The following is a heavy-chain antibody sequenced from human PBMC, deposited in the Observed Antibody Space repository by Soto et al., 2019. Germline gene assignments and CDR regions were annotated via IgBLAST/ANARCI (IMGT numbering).Heavy chain of an antibody. J-gene: IGHJ4*02. CDR2: MNPNSGNT. CDR3: ARSGWYGRFFDY. D-gene: IGHD6-19*01. V-gene: IGHV1-8*01. CDR1: GYTFTSYD. Sequence: ASVKVSCKPSGYTFTSYDINWVRQATGQGLEWMGWMNPNSGNTGYALKFQGRVTMTRNTSISTAYMELSSLRSEDTAVYYCARSGWYGRFFDYWGQGTLVTVSS.